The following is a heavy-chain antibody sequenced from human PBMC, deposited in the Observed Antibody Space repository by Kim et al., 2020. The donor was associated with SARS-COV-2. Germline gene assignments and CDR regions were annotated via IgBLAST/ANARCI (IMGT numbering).Heavy chain of an antibody. CDR1: GGSISSSSYY. D-gene: IGHD3-10*01. Sequence: SETLSLTCTVSGGSISSSSYYWGWIRQPPGKGLEWIGSIYYSGSTYYNPSLKSRVTISVDTSKNQFSLKLSSVTAADTAVYYCARGDWNGSGSLFFDYWGQGTLVTVSS. CDR3: ARGDWNGSGSLFFDY. CDR2: IYYSGST. V-gene: IGHV4-39*01. J-gene: IGHJ4*02.